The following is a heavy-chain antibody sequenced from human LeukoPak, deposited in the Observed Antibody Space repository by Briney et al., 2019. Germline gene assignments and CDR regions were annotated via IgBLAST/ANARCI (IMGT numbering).Heavy chain of an antibody. Sequence: PSETLSLTCAVYGGSFSGYYWRWIRQPPGKGLEWIGEINHSGSTNYNPSLKSRVTISVDTSKNQFSLKLSSVTAADTAVYYCARAEVVVGILWWVQGYYFAYWGQGTLVTVSS. D-gene: IGHD2-21*01. CDR3: ARAEVVVGILWWVQGYYFAY. V-gene: IGHV4-34*01. CDR1: GGSFSGYY. CDR2: INHSGST. J-gene: IGHJ4*02.